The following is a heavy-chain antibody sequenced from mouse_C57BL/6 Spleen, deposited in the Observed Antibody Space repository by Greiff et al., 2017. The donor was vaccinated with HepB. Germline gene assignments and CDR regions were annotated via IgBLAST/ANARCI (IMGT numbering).Heavy chain of an antibody. CDR3: TRPMITTGYFDV. V-gene: IGHV6-6*01. Sequence: DVQLQESGGGLVQPGGSMKLSCAASGFTFSDAWMDWVRQSPEKGLEWVAEIRNKANNHATYYAESVKGRFTISRDDSKSSVYLQMNSLRAEDTGIYYCTRPMITTGYFDVWGTGTTVTVSS. CDR2: IRNKANNHAT. CDR1: GFTFSDAW. J-gene: IGHJ1*03. D-gene: IGHD2-4*01.